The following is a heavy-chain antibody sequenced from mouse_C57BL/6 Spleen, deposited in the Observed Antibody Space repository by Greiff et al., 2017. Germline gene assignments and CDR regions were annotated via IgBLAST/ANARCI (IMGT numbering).Heavy chain of an antibody. CDR1: GYSFTSYY. Sequence: VQRVESGPELVKPGASVKISCKASGYSFTSYYIHWVKQRPGQGLEWIGWIYPGSGNTKYNEKFKGKATLTADTSSSTAYMQLSSLTSEDSAVYYCARGEAMDYWGQGTSVTVSS. CDR2: IYPGSGNT. J-gene: IGHJ4*01. CDR3: ARGEAMDY. V-gene: IGHV1-66*01.